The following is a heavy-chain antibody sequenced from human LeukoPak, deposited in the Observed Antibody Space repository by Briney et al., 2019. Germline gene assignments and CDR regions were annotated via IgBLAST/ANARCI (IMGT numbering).Heavy chain of an antibody. Sequence: PGRSLRLSCAASGFTFSSYAMHWVRQAPGKGLEWVAVISYDGSNENHADSVKGRFTISRDNSKKTLYLQMNSLRGDDTAVYYCARGSGSYYNAEFDPWGQGTLVTVSS. V-gene: IGHV3-30-3*01. D-gene: IGHD3-10*01. CDR3: ARGSGSYYNAEFDP. CDR1: GFTFSSYA. CDR2: ISYDGSNE. J-gene: IGHJ5*02.